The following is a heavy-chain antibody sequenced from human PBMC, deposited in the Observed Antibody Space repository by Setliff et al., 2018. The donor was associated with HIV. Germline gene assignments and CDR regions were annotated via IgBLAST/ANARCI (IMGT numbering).Heavy chain of an antibody. CDR1: GYSFSKYG. V-gene: IGHV1-18*01. D-gene: IGHD3-22*01. CDR2: ISGFNGNT. Sequence: ASVKVYCKASGYSFSKYGISWVRQAPGQGLEWMGWISGFNGNTNYAQKLQGRVTLTTDTSTSTAYMELRSRRSDDTAVYYCARFGDYDDSSGYITDYWGQGTLVTVS. J-gene: IGHJ4*02. CDR3: ARFGDYDDSSGYITDY.